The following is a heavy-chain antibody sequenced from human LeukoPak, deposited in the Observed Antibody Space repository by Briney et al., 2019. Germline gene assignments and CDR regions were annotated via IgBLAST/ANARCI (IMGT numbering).Heavy chain of an antibody. D-gene: IGHD6-13*01. V-gene: IGHV3-11*04. CDR3: GAGPLSLQPFDY. J-gene: IGHJ4*02. Sequence: GGFLRLSCAASGFTFSDYYMSWIRQAPGKGLEWVSYISSGGSTIYYADSVKGRFTISRDNAKNSLYLQMNSLRAEDTAVYYCGAGPLSLQPFDYWGQGTLVTVSS. CDR2: ISSGGSTI. CDR1: GFTFSDYY.